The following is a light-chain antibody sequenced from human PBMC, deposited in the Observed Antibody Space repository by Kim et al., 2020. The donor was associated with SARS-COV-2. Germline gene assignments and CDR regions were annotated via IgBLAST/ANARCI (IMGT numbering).Light chain of an antibody. V-gene: IGLV3-1*01. CDR2: QDS. CDR1: KLGDKY. CDR3: KAWDSIVV. Sequence: SYELTQPPSVSVSPGQTASITCSGDKLGDKYACWYQQKPGQSPVLVIYQDSKRPSGIPERFSGSNSGNTATLTISGTQAMDEADYYCKAWDSIVVFGGGTQLTVL. J-gene: IGLJ2*01.